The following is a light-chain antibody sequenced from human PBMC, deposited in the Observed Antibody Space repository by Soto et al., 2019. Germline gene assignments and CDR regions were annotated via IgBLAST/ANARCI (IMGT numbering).Light chain of an antibody. Sequence: DIQMTQSPSSVSASVGDRVTIACRASQDINNWLAWYQQKPGKAPKLLIYAASILHSGVSSRFSGSGSGTDFTLTISSLQPEDFASYYCQQASSFPWAFGQGTKVDIK. CDR3: QQASSFPWA. J-gene: IGKJ1*01. V-gene: IGKV1-12*01. CDR1: QDINNW. CDR2: AAS.